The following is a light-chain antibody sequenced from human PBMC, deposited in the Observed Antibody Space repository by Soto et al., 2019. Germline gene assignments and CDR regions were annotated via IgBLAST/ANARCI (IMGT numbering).Light chain of an antibody. J-gene: IGLJ1*01. Sequence: QSALTQPPSASGSPGQSVAISCTGTSSDVGGYNYVSWYQQHPGKAPKLMIYEVNKRPSGVPDRFSGSKSGISASLAITGLQAEDEADYYCQSYDSSLRKVFGTGTKVTVL. V-gene: IGLV2-8*01. CDR3: QSYDSSLRKV. CDR1: SSDVGGYNY. CDR2: EVN.